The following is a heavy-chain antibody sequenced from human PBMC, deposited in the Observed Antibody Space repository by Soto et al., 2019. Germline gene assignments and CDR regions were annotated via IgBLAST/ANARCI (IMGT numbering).Heavy chain of an antibody. Sequence: EVQLVESGGGLVKPGGSLTLSCAASGFTFSTYSMNWVRQDPGKGLEWVSSVSSSSTDIYYADSVKGRFTVSRDNAKNSLFLQMNSLRSEDTGVYYCAREEDKLIAVVGYVGDHGMDVWGQGTTVTVSS. CDR1: GFTFSTYS. J-gene: IGHJ6*02. D-gene: IGHD1-26*01. CDR2: VSSSSTDI. CDR3: AREEDKLIAVVGYVGDHGMDV. V-gene: IGHV3-21*01.